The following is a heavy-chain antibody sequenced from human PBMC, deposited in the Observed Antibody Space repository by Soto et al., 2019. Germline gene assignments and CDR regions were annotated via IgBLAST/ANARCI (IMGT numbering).Heavy chain of an antibody. CDR3: ARDLYYYDSSGYYDAFDI. D-gene: IGHD3-22*01. J-gene: IGHJ3*02. CDR2: ISSSGSTI. CDR1: GFTFSSYS. Sequence: EVQLVESGGGLVKPGGSLRLSCAASGFTFSSYSMNWVRQAPGKGLEWVSSISSSGSTIYYADSVKGRFTISRDNAKNSLYLQMNSLRAEDTAVYYCARDLYYYDSSGYYDAFDIWGQGTMVTVSS. V-gene: IGHV3-21*04.